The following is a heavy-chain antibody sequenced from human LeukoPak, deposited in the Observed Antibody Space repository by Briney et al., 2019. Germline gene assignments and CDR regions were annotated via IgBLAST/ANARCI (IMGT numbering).Heavy chain of an antibody. D-gene: IGHD3-22*01. Sequence: GGSLRLSCAASGFTFSSYAMHWVRRAPGKGLEWVAVISYDGSNKYYADSVKGRFTISRDNSKNTLYLQMNSLRAEDTALYYCARDPANYYDSSGYLRYYYYYMDVWGKGTTVTVSS. CDR1: GFTFSSYA. CDR3: ARDPANYYDSSGYLRYYYYYMDV. CDR2: ISYDGSNK. V-gene: IGHV3-30*04. J-gene: IGHJ6*03.